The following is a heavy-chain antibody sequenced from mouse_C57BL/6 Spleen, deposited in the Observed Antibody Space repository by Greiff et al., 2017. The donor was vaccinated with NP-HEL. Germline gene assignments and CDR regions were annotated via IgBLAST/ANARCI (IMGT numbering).Heavy chain of an antibody. CDR1: GYAFSSSW. CDR3: ARESYYGSSPWFAY. CDR2: IYPGDGDT. Sequence: QVQLQQSGPELVKPGASVKISCKASGYAFSSSWMNWVKQRPGKGLEWIGRIYPGDGDTNYNGKFKGKATLTADKSSSTAYMQLSSLTSEDSAVYFCARESYYGSSPWFAYWGQGTLVTVSA. J-gene: IGHJ3*01. V-gene: IGHV1-82*01. D-gene: IGHD1-1*01.